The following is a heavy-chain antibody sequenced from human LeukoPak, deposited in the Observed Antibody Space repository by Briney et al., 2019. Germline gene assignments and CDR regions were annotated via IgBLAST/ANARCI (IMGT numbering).Heavy chain of an antibody. CDR3: ARGSGIVGAVYYFDY. D-gene: IGHD1-26*01. V-gene: IGHV4-34*01. J-gene: IGHJ4*02. CDR2: INHSGST. CDR1: GGSFSGYY. Sequence: TASETLSLTCAVYGGSFSGYYWSWIRQPPGKGLEWIGEINHSGSTNYNPSLKSRVTISVDTSKNQFSLKLSSVTAADTAVYYCARGSGIVGAVYYFDYWGQGTLVTVSS.